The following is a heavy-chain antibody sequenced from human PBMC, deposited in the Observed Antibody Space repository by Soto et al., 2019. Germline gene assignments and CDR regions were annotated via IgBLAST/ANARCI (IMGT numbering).Heavy chain of an antibody. CDR3: ANTAPSVWFGEFFDYYGMDV. CDR1: GFTFSSYG. J-gene: IGHJ6*02. V-gene: IGHV3-30*18. CDR2: ISYDGSNK. D-gene: IGHD3-10*01. Sequence: QVQLVESGGGVVQPGRSLRLSCAASGFTFSSYGMHWVRQAPGRGLEWVAVISYDGSNKYYADSAKGRFTISRDNSKNTLYLQMNSLRAEDTAVYYCANTAPSVWFGEFFDYYGMDVWGQGTTVTVSS.